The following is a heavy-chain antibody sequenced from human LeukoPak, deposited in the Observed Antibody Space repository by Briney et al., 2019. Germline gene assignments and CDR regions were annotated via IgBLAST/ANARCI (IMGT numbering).Heavy chain of an antibody. V-gene: IGHV4-59*08. CDR1: GGSISNYY. J-gene: IGHJ4*02. CDR2: IYYSGSS. CDR3: ARHWETSSWYVDY. D-gene: IGHD6-13*01. Sequence: SETLSLTCTVSGGSISNYYWSWLRQPPGKGLEWIGYIYYSGSSNYNPSLKSRVTISVDTSKNQFSLKLSSVTAADTAVYYCARHWETSSWYVDYWGQGTLVTVSS.